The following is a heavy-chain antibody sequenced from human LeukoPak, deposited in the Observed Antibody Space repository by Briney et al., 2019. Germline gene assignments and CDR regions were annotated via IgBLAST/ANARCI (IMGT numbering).Heavy chain of an antibody. V-gene: IGHV4-38-2*02. CDR2: ISHSGTT. Sequence: SETLSLTCTVSGYSISSGYFWGWIRQPPGKGLEWIGSISHSGTTYYKPSRKSGITISQNTSQNHCSLKLSSVTAADTDVYYCASVPTTYYYGSGSYGPRGYYYYMDVWGKGTTVTISS. CDR1: GYSISSGYF. J-gene: IGHJ6*03. CDR3: ASVPTTYYYGSGSYGPRGYYYYMDV. D-gene: IGHD3-10*01.